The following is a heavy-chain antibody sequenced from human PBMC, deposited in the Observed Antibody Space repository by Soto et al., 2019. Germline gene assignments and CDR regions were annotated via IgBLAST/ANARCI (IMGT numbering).Heavy chain of an antibody. CDR2: IWYDK. Sequence: GGSLRLSCAASGFTFSSYGMHWVRQAPGKGLEWVAVIWYDKYYADSVKGRFTISRDNSKNTLYLQMNSLKTEDTAVYYCTTEPVTMIVVVPSSGWGQGTLVTVSS. CDR3: TTEPVTMIVVVPSSG. V-gene: IGHV3-33*01. CDR1: GFTFSSYG. J-gene: IGHJ4*02. D-gene: IGHD3-22*01.